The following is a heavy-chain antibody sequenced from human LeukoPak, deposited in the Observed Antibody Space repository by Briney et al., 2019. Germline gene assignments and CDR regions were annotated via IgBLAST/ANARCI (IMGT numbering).Heavy chain of an antibody. CDR3: ATGIYDFWSGPGPDDAFDI. D-gene: IGHD3-3*01. V-gene: IGHV3-30*03. CDR2: IFYDGSKK. Sequence: PGGSLRLSCAASGFIFSNYAMHWVRQAPGKGLEWVAVIFYDGSKKYYGDSVKGRFTISRENSKNTLYLQMNSLRAEDTAVYYCATGIYDFWSGPGPDDAFDIWGQGTMVTVSS. CDR1: GFIFSNYA. J-gene: IGHJ3*02.